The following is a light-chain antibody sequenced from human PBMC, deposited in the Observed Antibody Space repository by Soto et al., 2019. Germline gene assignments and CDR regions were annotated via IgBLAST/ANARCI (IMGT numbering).Light chain of an antibody. Sequence: QSALTQPASVSGSPGQTVTISCAGTNFDMGRYDYVSWYQQHPGEAPKLIIFDVNNRPSGVSNRFSGSKSGNTASLTIFGLQGEDEALYFCRAYTCAGAPGVFGGGTKLTVL. CDR1: NFDMGRYDY. CDR2: DVN. J-gene: IGLJ3*02. CDR3: RAYTCAGAPGV. V-gene: IGLV2-14*03.